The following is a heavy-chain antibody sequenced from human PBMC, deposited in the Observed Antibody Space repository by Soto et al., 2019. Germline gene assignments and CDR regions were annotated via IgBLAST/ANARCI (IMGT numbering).Heavy chain of an antibody. D-gene: IGHD1-7*01. V-gene: IGHV3-33*01. Sequence: AGGSLRLSCAASGFTLSSYGMQWVRQAPGKGLEWVAVIWYDGSNKYYADSMKGRFTISRDNSKNTLYLQMNSLRAEDTAVYYCARDHELELIMDVWGQGTTVTVSS. CDR2: IWYDGSNK. CDR3: ARDHELELIMDV. CDR1: GFTLSSYG. J-gene: IGHJ6*02.